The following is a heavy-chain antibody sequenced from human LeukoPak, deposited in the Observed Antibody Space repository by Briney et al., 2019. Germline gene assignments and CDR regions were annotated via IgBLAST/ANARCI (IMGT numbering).Heavy chain of an antibody. CDR1: GFTFSSYG. D-gene: IGHD3-10*01. CDR3: AKDLFSVEYGMDV. J-gene: IGHJ6*02. V-gene: IGHV3-30*18. CDR2: ISYDGSNK. Sequence: GRSLRLSCAASGFTFSSYGMHWVRQAPGKGLEWVAVISYDGSNKYYADSVKGRFTISRDNSKNTLYLQMNSLRAEDTAVYYCAKDLFSVEYGMDVWGRGTTVTVSS.